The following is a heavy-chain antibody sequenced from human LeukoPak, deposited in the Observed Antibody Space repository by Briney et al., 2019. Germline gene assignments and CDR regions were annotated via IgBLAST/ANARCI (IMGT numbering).Heavy chain of an antibody. CDR3: ARELSRTGTFDY. D-gene: IGHD3-10*01. V-gene: IGHV3-7*03. Sequence: GGSLRLSCAASGFTFSSYSLSWVRQAPGKGLEWVANTKQDGGETHYVDSVKGRFTISRDNAKNLLYLQMNSLRAEDTAVYYCARELSRTGTFDYWGQGTLVTVSS. CDR2: TKQDGGET. CDR1: GFTFSSYS. J-gene: IGHJ4*02.